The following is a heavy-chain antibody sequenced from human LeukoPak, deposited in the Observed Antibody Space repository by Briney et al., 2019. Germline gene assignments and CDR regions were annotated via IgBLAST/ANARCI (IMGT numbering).Heavy chain of an antibody. Sequence: ASVKVSCKASGYTFTSYYMHWVRQATGQGLEWMGWMNPNSGNTGYAQKFQGRVTMTRNTSISTAYMELSSLRSEDTAVYYCAREGLYCSGGSCYWYYYYGMDVWGQGTTVTVSS. J-gene: IGHJ6*02. D-gene: IGHD2-15*01. CDR1: GYTFTSYY. V-gene: IGHV1-8*02. CDR2: MNPNSGNT. CDR3: AREGLYCSGGSCYWYYYYGMDV.